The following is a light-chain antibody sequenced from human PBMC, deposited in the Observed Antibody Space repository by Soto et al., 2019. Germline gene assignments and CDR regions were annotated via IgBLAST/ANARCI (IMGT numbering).Light chain of an antibody. CDR1: QDITNY. V-gene: IGKV1-16*02. CDR3: QQYHSYPIT. Sequence: DIQMTQSPYSLSASVGARVTSTCRASQDITNYLAWFQQNPGKAPKSLIYTASSLQSGVPSKFSGSGSGTDFTITISSLKPEDFATYSCQQYHSYPITFGQGTRLEIK. J-gene: IGKJ5*01. CDR2: TAS.